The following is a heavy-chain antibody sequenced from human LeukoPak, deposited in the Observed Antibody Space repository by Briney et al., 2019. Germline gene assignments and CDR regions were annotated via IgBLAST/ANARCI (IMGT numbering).Heavy chain of an antibody. V-gene: IGHV1-8*01. CDR2: MNPNSGNT. CDR3: ARAYRRGIAAAGTYY. Sequence: GASVKVSCKASGYTFTSYDINWVRQATGQGLEWMGWMNPNSGNTGYAQKFQGRVTMTRNTSISTAYMELSRLRSDDTAVYYCARAYRRGIAAAGTYYWGQGTLVTVSS. CDR1: GYTFTSYD. D-gene: IGHD6-13*01. J-gene: IGHJ4*02.